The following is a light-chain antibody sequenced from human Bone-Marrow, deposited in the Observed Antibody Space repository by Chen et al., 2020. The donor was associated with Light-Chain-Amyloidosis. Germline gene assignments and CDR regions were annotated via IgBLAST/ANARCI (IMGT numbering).Light chain of an antibody. CDR1: SSDVGGDNH. CDR3: STYTITNPLV. CDR2: EVT. V-gene: IGLV2-14*01. Sequence: QSALTQPASVSGSPGQSITISCTGTSSDVGGDNHVSWYQQHPGKAPKLMIYEVTNRPSLVPDRFASSDSATTASRTISGLQTEDEADYYCSTYTITNPLVFGSGTRVTVL. J-gene: IGLJ1*01.